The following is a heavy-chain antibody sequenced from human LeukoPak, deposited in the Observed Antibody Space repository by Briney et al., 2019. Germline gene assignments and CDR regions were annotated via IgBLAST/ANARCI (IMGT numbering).Heavy chain of an antibody. CDR1: GGSISSYY. CDR2: IYYSGST. D-gene: IGHD6-19*01. V-gene: IGHV4-59*01. CDR3: ARAGYSSGWYAYDYYYGMDA. J-gene: IGHJ6*02. Sequence: SETLSLTCTVSGGSISSYYWSWIRQPPGKGLEWIWYIYYSGSTNYNPSLKSRVTISVDTSKNQFSLKLSSVTAADTAVYYCARAGYSSGWYAYDYYYGMDAWGQGTTVTVSS.